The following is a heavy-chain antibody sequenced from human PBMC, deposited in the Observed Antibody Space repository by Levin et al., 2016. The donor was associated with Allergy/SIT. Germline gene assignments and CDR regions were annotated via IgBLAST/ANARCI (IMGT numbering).Heavy chain of an antibody. CDR2: INSDGSST. V-gene: IGHV3-74*01. CDR3: ARDLRYHGLDY. Sequence: WIRQPPGKGLVWVSRINSDGSSTSYADSVQGRFTISRDNAKNTLYLQMNSLRAEDTAVYYCARDLRYHGLDYWGQGTLVTVSS. J-gene: IGHJ4*02. D-gene: IGHD5/OR15-5a*01.